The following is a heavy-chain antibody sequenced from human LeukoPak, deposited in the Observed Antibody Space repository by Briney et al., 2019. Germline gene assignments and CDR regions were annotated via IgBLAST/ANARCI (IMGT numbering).Heavy chain of an antibody. CDR3: ATGRDADSARGYYDMDV. V-gene: IGHV4-4*07. CDR1: GGSITGYY. CDR2: IYSGGST. J-gene: IGHJ6*02. D-gene: IGHD5-24*01. Sequence: SETLSLTCTVSGGSITGYYWAWIRQPAGKGLEWIGRIYSGGSTNYNPPLKSRVTMSVDTSKNQFSLKLSSVTAADTAVYYCATGRDADSARGYYDMDVWGQGTTVTVSS.